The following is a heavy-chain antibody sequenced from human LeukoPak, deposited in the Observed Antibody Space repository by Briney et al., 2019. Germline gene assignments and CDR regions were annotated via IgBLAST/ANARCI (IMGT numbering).Heavy chain of an antibody. CDR2: IYHSGST. V-gene: IGHV4-38-2*02. Sequence: SETLSLTCTVSGYSISSGYYWGWSRQPPGKGLEWIGSIYHSGSTYYNPSLKSRVTISEDTSKNQFSLKMTSVTAADTAVYSCARGRWGGNAFDIWGQGTMVTVSS. CDR1: GYSISSGYY. CDR3: ARGRWGGNAFDI. J-gene: IGHJ3*02. D-gene: IGHD3-10*01.